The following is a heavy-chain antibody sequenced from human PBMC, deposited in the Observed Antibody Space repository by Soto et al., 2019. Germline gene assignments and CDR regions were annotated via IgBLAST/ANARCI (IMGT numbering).Heavy chain of an antibody. CDR2: INPSGGST. CDR3: ARDFSPDYYDSSGYYPGDAFDI. V-gene: IGHV1-46*01. J-gene: IGHJ3*02. CDR1: GYTFTSYY. D-gene: IGHD3-22*01. Sequence: ASVKVSCKASGYTFTSYYMHWVRQAPGQGLEWMGIINPSGGSTSYAQKFQGRVTMTRDTSTSTVYMELSSLRSEDTAVYYCARDFSPDYYDSSGYYPGDAFDIWGQGTMVTVSS.